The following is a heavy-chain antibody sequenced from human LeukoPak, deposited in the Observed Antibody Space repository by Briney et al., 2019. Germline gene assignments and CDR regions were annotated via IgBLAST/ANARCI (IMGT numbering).Heavy chain of an antibody. CDR3: ARGRNYYGSGSYFRRNWFDP. CDR1: GGSFSGYC. D-gene: IGHD3-10*01. CDR2: INHSGST. Sequence: SETLSLTCAVYGGSFSGYCWSWIRQPPGKGLEWIGEINHSGSTNYNPSLKSRVTISVDTSKNQSSLKLSSVTAADTAVYYCARGRNYYGSGSYFRRNWFDPWGQGTLVTVSS. V-gene: IGHV4-34*01. J-gene: IGHJ5*02.